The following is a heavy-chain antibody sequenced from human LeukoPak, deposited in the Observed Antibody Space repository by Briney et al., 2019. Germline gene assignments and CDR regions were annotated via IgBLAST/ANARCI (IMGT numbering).Heavy chain of an antibody. Sequence: GGSLRLSCAASGFTFSDHYIDWVRQAPGKGLEWVGRARNRRNGYSTQYAASVKGRFTFSRDDSENTVYLQMNSLRAEDTAVYYCAREFPNYYGSGNRGMDVWGKGTTVTVSS. J-gene: IGHJ6*04. CDR3: AREFPNYYGSGNRGMDV. V-gene: IGHV3-72*01. CDR1: GFTFSDHY. CDR2: ARNRRNGYST. D-gene: IGHD3-10*01.